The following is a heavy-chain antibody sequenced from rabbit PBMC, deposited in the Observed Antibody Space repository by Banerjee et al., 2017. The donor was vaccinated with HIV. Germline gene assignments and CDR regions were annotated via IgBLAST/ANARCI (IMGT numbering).Heavy chain of an antibody. V-gene: IGHV1S45*01. CDR3: ARRDVGYGNIANFNL. J-gene: IGHJ4*01. D-gene: IGHD7-1*01. Sequence: QQQLEESGGGLVKPGGTLTLTCKASGIDFSSYYRMCWVRQAPGRGLELIACIDAGSSGSTHYASWAKGRFTISKTSSTTVTLQMTSLTAADTATYFCARRDVGYGNIANFNLWGPGTLVTVS. CDR2: IDAGSSGST. CDR1: GIDFSSYYR.